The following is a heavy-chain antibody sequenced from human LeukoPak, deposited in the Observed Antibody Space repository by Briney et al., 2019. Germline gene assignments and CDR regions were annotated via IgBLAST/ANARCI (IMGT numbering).Heavy chain of an antibody. J-gene: IGHJ4*02. D-gene: IGHD6-6*01. CDR3: ARDMAGYSSSSFDY. V-gene: IGHV3-48*01. CDR2: ISSSSSTI. Sequence: PGGSLRLSCAASGFTFSSYSMNWVRQAPGRGLGWVSYISSSSSTIYYADSVKGRFTISRDNAKNSLYLQMNSLRAEDTAVYYCARDMAGYSSSSFDYWGQGTLVTVSS. CDR1: GFTFSSYS.